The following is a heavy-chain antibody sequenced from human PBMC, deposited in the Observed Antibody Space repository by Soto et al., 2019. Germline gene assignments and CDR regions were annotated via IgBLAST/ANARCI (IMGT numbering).Heavy chain of an antibody. V-gene: IGHV5-51*01. CDR2: IYPGDSDT. CDR3: ARGGAPGYSYGSMDY. Sequence: VESLKISCKGSGYSFTSYWIGWVRQMPGKGLEWMGIIYPGDSDTRYSPSFQGQVTISADKSISTAYLQWSSLKASDTAMYYCARGGAPGYSYGSMDYWGQGTLVTVSS. J-gene: IGHJ4*02. D-gene: IGHD5-18*01. CDR1: GYSFTSYW.